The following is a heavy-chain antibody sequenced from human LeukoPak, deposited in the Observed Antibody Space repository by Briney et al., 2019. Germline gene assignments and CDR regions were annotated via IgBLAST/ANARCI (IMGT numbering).Heavy chain of an antibody. J-gene: IGHJ4*02. CDR3: AKGSGSSCYNPCDY. Sequence: PGGSLRLSCAASGLTFRNYAMSWVRQAPGKGLEWVSVICANDGNTYYADAVKGRFTISRDNSKDTLYLQMDSLRAEDTAVYYCAKGSGSSCYNPCDYWGQGILVTVSS. CDR1: GLTFRNYA. V-gene: IGHV3-23*01. CDR2: ICANDGNT. D-gene: IGHD2-15*01.